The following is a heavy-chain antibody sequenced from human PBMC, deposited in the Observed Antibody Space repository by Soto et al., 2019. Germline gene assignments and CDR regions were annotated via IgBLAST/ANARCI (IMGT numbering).Heavy chain of an antibody. CDR1: GYTFTSYA. CDR2: INAGNGNT. V-gene: IGHV1-3*01. D-gene: IGHD4-17*01. Sequence: QVQLVQSGAEVKKPGASVKVSCKASGYTFTSYAMHWVRQAPGQRLEWMGWINAGNGNTKYSQKFQGRVTITRDTSASTAYMELSGVSSGDTAVYYCARDRSPGGDLNWFDPWGQGTLVTVSS. J-gene: IGHJ5*02. CDR3: ARDRSPGGDLNWFDP.